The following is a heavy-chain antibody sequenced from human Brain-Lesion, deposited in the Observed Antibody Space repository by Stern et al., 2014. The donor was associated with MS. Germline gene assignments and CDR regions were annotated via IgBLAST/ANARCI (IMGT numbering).Heavy chain of an antibody. CDR3: ARDQRGITIFGVVTDYYYLGMDV. J-gene: IGHJ6*02. D-gene: IGHD3-3*01. Sequence: QVQLVESGAEVKKPGASGKVSCKTSGYIFTGYYIHWVRQAPGQGLEWMAWINPNTGGKKIAQKFQGRVTMSRDTSISTAYVELSSLTSDDTAVYYCARDQRGITIFGVVTDYYYLGMDVWGQGTTVTVSS. CDR1: GYIFTGYY. V-gene: IGHV1-2*02. CDR2: INPNTGGK.